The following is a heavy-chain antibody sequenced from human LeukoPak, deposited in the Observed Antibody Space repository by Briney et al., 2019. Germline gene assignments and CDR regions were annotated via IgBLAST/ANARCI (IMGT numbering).Heavy chain of an antibody. Sequence: GGSLRLSCAASGFTFSTYWVTWVRQAPGKGLEWVANINLDGSDKYYVDSVKGRFTISRDNAKNSLYLQMNSLRAEDTAVYYCARGGDYVHWGQGTLVTVSS. J-gene: IGHJ4*02. CDR3: ARGGDYVH. V-gene: IGHV3-7*03. CDR1: GFTFSTYW. D-gene: IGHD4-17*01. CDR2: INLDGSDK.